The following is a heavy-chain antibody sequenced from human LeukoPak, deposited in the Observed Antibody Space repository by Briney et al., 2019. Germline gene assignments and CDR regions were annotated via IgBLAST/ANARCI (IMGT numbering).Heavy chain of an antibody. Sequence: PETLSLTCTVSGGSFNSYYWSWIRQPPGKGLEWIGEINHSGSTNYNPSLKSRVTISVDTSKNQFSLKLSSVTAADTAVYYCARGCSGGSCYWRYDFDYWGQGTLVTVSS. V-gene: IGHV4-34*01. CDR3: ARGCSGGSCYWRYDFDY. D-gene: IGHD2-15*01. CDR1: GGSFNSYY. J-gene: IGHJ4*02. CDR2: INHSGST.